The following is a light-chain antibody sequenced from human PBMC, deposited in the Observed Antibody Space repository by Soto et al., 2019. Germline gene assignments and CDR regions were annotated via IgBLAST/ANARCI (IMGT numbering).Light chain of an antibody. CDR2: GAS. CDR3: QQYSNWPPIT. J-gene: IGKJ1*01. CDR1: QSVSSK. Sequence: DIVLTQSPATLSLSPGERATLSCRASQSVSSKLAWYQQKPGQAPRLLIYGASTRATGIPARFSGSGSGTEFTLTISSLQSEDFAVYYCQQYSNWPPITFGQGTKVDI. V-gene: IGKV3-15*01.